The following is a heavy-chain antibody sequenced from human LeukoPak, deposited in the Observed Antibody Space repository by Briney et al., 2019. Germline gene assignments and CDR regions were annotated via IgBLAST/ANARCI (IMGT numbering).Heavy chain of an antibody. CDR1: GYTLTELS. D-gene: IGHD2-2*01. CDR3: ATAFTKYCSSTSCYPDY. CDR2: FDPEDGET. V-gene: IGHV1-24*01. J-gene: IGHJ4*02. Sequence: ASVKVSCKVSGYTLTELSMHWVRQAPGKGLEWMGGFDPEDGETIYAQKFQGRVTMTEDTSTDTAYMELSSLRSEDTAMYYCATAFTKYCSSTSCYPDYWGQGTLVTVSS.